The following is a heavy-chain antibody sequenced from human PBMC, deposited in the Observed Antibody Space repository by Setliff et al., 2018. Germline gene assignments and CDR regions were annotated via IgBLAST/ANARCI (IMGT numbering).Heavy chain of an antibody. Sequence: SLTCSVSGASISSGSNYWSWIRQPAGKGVEWIGHILSSGGTNYNPSLKNRVSISLDTSKNQFSLNLNSVTAADTAVYFCARDTPHDPVSSNWYRNWFDPWGQGILVTVSS. CDR3: ARDTPHDPVSSNWYRNWFDP. D-gene: IGHD6-13*01. V-gene: IGHV4-61*09. CDR2: ILSSGGT. CDR1: GASISSGSNY. J-gene: IGHJ5*02.